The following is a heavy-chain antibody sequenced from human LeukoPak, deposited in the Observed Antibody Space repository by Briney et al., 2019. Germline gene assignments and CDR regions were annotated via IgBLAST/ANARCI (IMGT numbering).Heavy chain of an antibody. CDR1: GGSISSFY. CDR2: IYYTGST. D-gene: IGHD3-10*01. Sequence: SETLSLTCIVSGGSISSFYWSWIRQPPGKGLEWIGYIYYTGSTNYNSSLKSRVTISVDTSKNQFSLNLSSVTAADTAMYYCARGGYYGSGNDFRFDPWGQGTLVTVSS. CDR3: ARGGYYGSGNDFRFDP. J-gene: IGHJ5*02. V-gene: IGHV4-59*01.